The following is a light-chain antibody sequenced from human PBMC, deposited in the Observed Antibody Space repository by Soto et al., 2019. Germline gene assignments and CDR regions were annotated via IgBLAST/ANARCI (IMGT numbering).Light chain of an antibody. V-gene: IGLV1-47*01. CDR1: SSNIGINY. Sequence: QSVLTQPPSASGTPGQRVTISCSGSSSNIGINYVYWYQQLPGTAPKLLIYRNNQRPSGVPDRFSGSKSGTSASLAISGLRSEDEADYYGAAWDDSLSGHVVFGGGTKLTVL. J-gene: IGLJ2*01. CDR3: AAWDDSLSGHVV. CDR2: RNN.